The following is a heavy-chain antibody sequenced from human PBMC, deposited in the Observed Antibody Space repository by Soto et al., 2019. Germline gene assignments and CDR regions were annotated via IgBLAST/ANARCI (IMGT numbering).Heavy chain of an antibody. CDR3: ATGGRRYSSAPLFYFEY. D-gene: IGHD5-18*01. CDR2: ILPIFDTT. J-gene: IGHJ4*02. V-gene: IGHV1-69*01. Sequence: QVPLVQSGAEVKKPGSSVKVSCQASGGIFSSNAISWVRQAPGQGLEWMGGILPIFDTTHYAQKFQGRVTITADESTSTAYMELSSLKSGDTAVYYCATGGRRYSSAPLFYFEYWGQGTLVTVSS. CDR1: GGIFSSNA.